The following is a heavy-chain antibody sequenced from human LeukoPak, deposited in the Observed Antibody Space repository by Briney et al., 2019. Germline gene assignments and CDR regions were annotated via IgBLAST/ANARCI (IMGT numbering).Heavy chain of an antibody. Sequence: SETLSLTCTVSGGTISSYYWSWIRQPPGKGLEWIGYIYYSGSTNYNPSLKSRVTISVDTSKNQFSLKLSSVTAADTAVYYCARLIGGYYFDYWGQGTLVTVSS. CDR1: GGTISSYY. CDR3: ARLIGGYYFDY. D-gene: IGHD3-16*01. CDR2: IYYSGST. J-gene: IGHJ4*02. V-gene: IGHV4-59*08.